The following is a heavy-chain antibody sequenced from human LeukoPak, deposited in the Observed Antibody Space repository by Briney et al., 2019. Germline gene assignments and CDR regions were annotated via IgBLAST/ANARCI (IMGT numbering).Heavy chain of an antibody. CDR2: INHSGST. Sequence: SETLSLTCAVYGGPFSGYYWSWIRQPPGKGLEWIGEINHSGSTNYNPSLKSRVTISVDTSKNQFSLKLSSVTAADTAVYYCARGRYSSGYYRYWYFDLWGRGTLVTVSS. V-gene: IGHV4-34*01. D-gene: IGHD3-22*01. CDR3: ARGRYSSGYYRYWYFDL. CDR1: GGPFSGYY. J-gene: IGHJ2*01.